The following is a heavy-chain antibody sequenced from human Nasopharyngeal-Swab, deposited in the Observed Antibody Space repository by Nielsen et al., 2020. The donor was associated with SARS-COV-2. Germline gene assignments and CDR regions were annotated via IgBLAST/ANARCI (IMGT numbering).Heavy chain of an antibody. CDR3: SCERSSRLGEGTFDY. D-gene: IGHD3-16*01. CDR2: ISSSSYI. V-gene: IGHV3-21*01. Sequence: GESLKISCAASGFTFSSYSMNWVRQAPGKGLEWVSSISSSSYIYYADSVKGRFTISRNNAKNSLYLQMNSLRAEDTAVYFCSCERSSRLGEGTFDYWGQGTLVTVSS. CDR1: GFTFSSYS. J-gene: IGHJ4*02.